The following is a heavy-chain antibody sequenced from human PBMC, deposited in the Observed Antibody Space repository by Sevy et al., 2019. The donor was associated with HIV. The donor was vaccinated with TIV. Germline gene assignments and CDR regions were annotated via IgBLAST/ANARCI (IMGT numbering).Heavy chain of an antibody. D-gene: IGHD6-13*01. CDR2: ISFDGSNK. J-gene: IGHJ4*02. V-gene: IGHV3-30-3*01. Sequence: GGSLRLSCAASGFTFSTYAMHWVRQVPGKGLEWVALISFDGSNKFYADSVKGRFTISRDTSKNTLYLQMNSLRAEDTAVYYCARDPAAAGTSYFDYWGQGTLVTVSS. CDR1: GFTFSTYA. CDR3: ARDPAAAGTSYFDY.